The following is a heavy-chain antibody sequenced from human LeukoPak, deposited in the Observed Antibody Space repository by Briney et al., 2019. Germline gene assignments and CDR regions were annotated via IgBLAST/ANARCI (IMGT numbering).Heavy chain of an antibody. Sequence: GASVKVSCKASGYTFTGYYMHWVRQAPGQGLEWMGWINPNSGGTNYAQKFQGRVTMTRDTSISTAYMELSRLRSDDTAVYYCARGGLWFGELLVAFDIWGQGTMVTVSS. V-gene: IGHV1-2*02. J-gene: IGHJ3*02. CDR1: GYTFTGYY. D-gene: IGHD3-10*01. CDR2: INPNSGGT. CDR3: ARGGLWFGELLVAFDI.